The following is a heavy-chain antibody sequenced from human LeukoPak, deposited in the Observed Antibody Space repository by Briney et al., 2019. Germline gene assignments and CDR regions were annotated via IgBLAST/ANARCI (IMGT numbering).Heavy chain of an antibody. Sequence: ASVKVSCKASGGTFSSYAISWVRQAPGQGLEWMGWIIPIFGTANYAQKFQGRVTITADESTSTAYMELRSLRSDDTAVYYCARGCSGGSCYPTYYYYYGMDVWGQGTTVTVSS. V-gene: IGHV1-69*13. D-gene: IGHD2-15*01. CDR1: GGTFSSYA. CDR2: IIPIFGTA. J-gene: IGHJ6*02. CDR3: ARGCSGGSCYPTYYYYYGMDV.